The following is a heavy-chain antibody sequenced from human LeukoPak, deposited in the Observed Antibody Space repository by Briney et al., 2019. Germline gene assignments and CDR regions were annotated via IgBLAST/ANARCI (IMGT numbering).Heavy chain of an antibody. CDR3: ARVFGIKGYFDY. J-gene: IGHJ4*02. V-gene: IGHV3-48*03. D-gene: IGHD1-14*01. Sequence: GGSLRLSCAASGFTFSSYEMNWVRQAPGKGLEWGSYISSSGSTIYYADSVKGRFTISRDNAKNSLYLQMNSLRAEDTAVYYCARVFGIKGYFDYWGQGTLVTVSS. CDR1: GFTFSSYE. CDR2: ISSSGSTI.